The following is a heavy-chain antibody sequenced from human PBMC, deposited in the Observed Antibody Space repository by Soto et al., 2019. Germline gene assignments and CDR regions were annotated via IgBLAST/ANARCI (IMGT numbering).Heavy chain of an antibody. D-gene: IGHD3-10*01. CDR2: IYNSRST. CDR1: RGSVSSDLFY. Sequence: QVQLQESGPGLLRPSETLSLTCAVSRGSVSSDLFYWSWIRQPPGKGLECIGYIYNSRSTNYNTSLKSRVTMSLATPNNQFFLKLTSVMAADTAVYYCATDKRAGTWFDSLGPGPLVTVSS. J-gene: IGHJ5*01. V-gene: IGHV4-61*01. CDR3: ATDKRAGTWFDS.